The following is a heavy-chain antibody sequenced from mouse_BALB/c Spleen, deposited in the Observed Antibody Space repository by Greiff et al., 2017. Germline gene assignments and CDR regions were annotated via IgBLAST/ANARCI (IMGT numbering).Heavy chain of an antibody. CDR3: ARQYDGYWYFDV. D-gene: IGHD2-3*01. J-gene: IGHJ1*01. V-gene: IGHV5-12-2*01. CDR1: GFTFSSYT. CDR2: ISNGGGST. Sequence: EVKVVESGGGLVQPGGSLKLSCAASGFTFSSYTMSWVRQTPEKRLEWVAYISNGGGSTYYPDTVKGRFTISRDNAKNTLYLQMSSLKSEDTAMYYCARQYDGYWYFDVWGAGTTVTVSS.